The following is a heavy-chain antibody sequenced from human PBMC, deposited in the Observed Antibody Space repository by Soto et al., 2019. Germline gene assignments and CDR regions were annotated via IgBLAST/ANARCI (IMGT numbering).Heavy chain of an antibody. V-gene: IGHV1-46*01. CDR1: GYTFTSYY. Sequence: ASVKVSCKASGYTFTSYYMHWVRQAPGQGLEWMGIINPSGGSTNYAQKFQGRVTITADESTKTAYMELSTLRSEDTAVYYCARLHSHGTYGMDVWGQGTTVTVSS. J-gene: IGHJ6*02. CDR2: INPSGGST. D-gene: IGHD5-18*01. CDR3: ARLHSHGTYGMDV.